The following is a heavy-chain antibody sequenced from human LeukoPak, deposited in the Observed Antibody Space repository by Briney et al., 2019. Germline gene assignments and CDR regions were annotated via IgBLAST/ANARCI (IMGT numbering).Heavy chain of an antibody. D-gene: IGHD6-6*01. CDR2: IIPIFATV. Sequence: SVKVSCKASGDTLSTHGFSWVRQAPGQGLEWMGGIIPIFATVTYAQNFQGRVTITADESTRTAYMDLSGLRSDDTAFYYCARVISIGQPPYFYYMDVWGKGTAVIVSS. J-gene: IGHJ6*03. CDR1: GDTLSTHG. V-gene: IGHV1-69*13. CDR3: ARVISIGQPPYFYYMDV.